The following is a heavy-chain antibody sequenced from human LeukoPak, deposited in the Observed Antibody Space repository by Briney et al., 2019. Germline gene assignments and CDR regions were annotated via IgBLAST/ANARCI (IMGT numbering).Heavy chain of an antibody. CDR3: AKGYYDFWSGLLVGPDY. CDR2: ISGDGGST. Sequence: PGGSLRLSCAASGFTFDDYAMHWVRQAPGKGLEWVSLISGDGGSTYYADSVKGRFTISRDNSKNSLYLQMNSLRTEDTALYYCAKGYYDFWSGLLVGPDYWGQGTLVTVSS. J-gene: IGHJ4*02. V-gene: IGHV3-43*02. D-gene: IGHD3-3*01. CDR1: GFTFDDYA.